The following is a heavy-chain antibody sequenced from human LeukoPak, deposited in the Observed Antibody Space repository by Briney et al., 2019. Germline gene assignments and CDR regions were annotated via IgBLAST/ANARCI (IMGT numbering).Heavy chain of an antibody. V-gene: IGHV3-23*01. CDR1: GFSLRSFA. J-gene: IGHJ4*02. CDR3: AKQGRNDFVDS. D-gene: IGHD3-3*01. CDR2: SSGDGGNT. Sequence: GGSLRPSCATSGFSLRSFAMSWVRQAPGKGLEWVSASSGDGGNTDYANSVKGRFTISRDNSKNTIYLQMNSLRADDTAVYYCAKQGRNDFVDSWGQGTLVTVSS.